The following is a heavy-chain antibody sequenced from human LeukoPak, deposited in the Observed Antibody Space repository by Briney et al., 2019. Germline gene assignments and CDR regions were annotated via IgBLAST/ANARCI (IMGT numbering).Heavy chain of an antibody. Sequence: GRSLRLSCAASTFTFSDYWMHWVRQAPGKGLEWVSYISSSGSTIYYADSVKGRFTISRDNAKNSLYLQMNSLRAEDTAVYYCAELGITRIGGVWGKGTAVSIS. CDR2: ISSSGSTI. CDR3: AELGITRIGGV. CDR1: TFTFSDYW. D-gene: IGHD3-10*02. J-gene: IGHJ6*03. V-gene: IGHV3-48*04.